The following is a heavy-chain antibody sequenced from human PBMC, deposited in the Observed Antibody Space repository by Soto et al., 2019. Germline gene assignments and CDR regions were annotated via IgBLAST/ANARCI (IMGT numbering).Heavy chain of an antibody. CDR3: ASFFRPGRNHPFRDY. Sequence: SVKVSCKASGGTFSSYAISWVRQAPGQGLEWMGGIIPIFGTANYAQKFQGRVTITADESTSTAYMELSSLRSEDTAVCYCASFFRPGRNHPFRDYWGQGTLVTVSS. J-gene: IGHJ4*02. CDR1: GGTFSSYA. V-gene: IGHV1-69*13. D-gene: IGHD3-10*01. CDR2: IIPIFGTA.